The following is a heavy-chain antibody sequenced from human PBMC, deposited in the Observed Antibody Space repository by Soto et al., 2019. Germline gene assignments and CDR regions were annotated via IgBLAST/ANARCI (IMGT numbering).Heavy chain of an antibody. V-gene: IGHV3-9*01. CDR1: GFTFDDYA. CDR3: AKDSGYGSGSYTFDY. CDR2: ISWNSGSI. D-gene: IGHD3-10*01. J-gene: IGHJ4*02. Sequence: QPGGSLRLSCAASGFTFDDYAMHWVRQAPGKGLEWVSGISWNSGSIGYADSVKGRFTISRDNAKNSLYLQMNSLRAGDTALYYCAKDSGYGSGSYTFDYWGQGTLVTVSS.